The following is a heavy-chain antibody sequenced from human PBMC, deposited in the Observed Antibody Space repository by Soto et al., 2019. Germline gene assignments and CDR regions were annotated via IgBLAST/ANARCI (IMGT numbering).Heavy chain of an antibody. CDR1: GFIFSSYA. V-gene: IGHV3-30-3*01. J-gene: IGHJ6*01. Sequence: QVQLVESGGGVGQPGRSLRLSCAASGFIFSSYAMHWVRQAPGKGLEWVAVISYDGSNKYYADSVKGRFTISRDNSKNPLYLQMNSLRAEDTAVYYCASTGLLHGMDVWGQVTKVNVSS. CDR2: ISYDGSNK. CDR3: ASTGLLHGMDV. D-gene: IGHD2-15*01.